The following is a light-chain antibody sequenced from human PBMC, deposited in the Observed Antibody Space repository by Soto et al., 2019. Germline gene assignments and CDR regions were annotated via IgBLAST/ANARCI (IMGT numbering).Light chain of an antibody. J-gene: IGKJ1*01. CDR3: QHSYNTPWT. V-gene: IGKV1-39*01. CDR1: QPISTF. Sequence: DIQMTQSPSSLSASVGDRVTITCRASQPISTFLNWYQQSTGKAPRLLIYDASTLHSGVPSRFSGSGSGTHFTLTISSLRPEDVATYYCQHSYNTPWTFGQGTKVAIK. CDR2: DAS.